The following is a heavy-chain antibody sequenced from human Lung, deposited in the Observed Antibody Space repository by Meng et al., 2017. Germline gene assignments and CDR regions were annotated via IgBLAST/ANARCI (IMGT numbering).Heavy chain of an antibody. D-gene: IGHD3-10*01. CDR2: IDPSGGGT. CDR1: GYTFTKYY. CDR3: AAYGSGREAFFDN. J-gene: IGHJ4*02. Sequence: QVQLVQSGAEVKRTGASMNISCRASGYTFTKYYVHWMRQAPGQGLEWMGVIDPSGGGTTYDQKFQGRVTMTRETSTSTVYMGLSGLRSEDTAVYYCAAYGSGREAFFDNWGQGTLVTVSS. V-gene: IGHV1-46*01.